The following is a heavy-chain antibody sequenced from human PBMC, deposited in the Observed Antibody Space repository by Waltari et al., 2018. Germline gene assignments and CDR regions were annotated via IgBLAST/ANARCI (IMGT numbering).Heavy chain of an antibody. CDR2: IIPIFGTA. J-gene: IGHJ6*02. D-gene: IGHD6-13*01. CDR3: AREQQQLATSDYYYGMDV. Sequence: QVQLVQSGAEVKKPGSSVKVSCKASGGTFSSYAISWVRQAPGQGLEWMGGIIPIFGTANYAQKFQGRVTITADESTSTAYMELSSLRSEDTAVYYCAREQQQLATSDYYYGMDVWGQGTTVTVSS. V-gene: IGHV1-69*13. CDR1: GGTFSSYA.